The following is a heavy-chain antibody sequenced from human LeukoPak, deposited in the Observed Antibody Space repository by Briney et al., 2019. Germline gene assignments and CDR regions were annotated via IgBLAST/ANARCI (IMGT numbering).Heavy chain of an antibody. V-gene: IGHV4-39*07. CDR3: ASLTIFGVVIKDY. D-gene: IGHD3-3*01. J-gene: IGHJ4*02. CDR2: INHSGST. CDR1: GDSISSGDYY. Sequence: SETLSLTCTVSGDSISSGDYYWSWIRQPPGKGLEWIGEINHSGSTNYNPSLKSRVTISVDTSKNQFSLKLSSVTAADTAVYYCASLTIFGVVIKDYWGQGTLVTVSS.